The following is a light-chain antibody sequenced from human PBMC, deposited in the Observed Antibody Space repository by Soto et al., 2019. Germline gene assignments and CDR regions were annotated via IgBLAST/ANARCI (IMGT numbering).Light chain of an antibody. J-gene: IGLJ2*01. CDR3: CSYAGSYTVV. CDR1: SSDVGGYNY. V-gene: IGLV2-11*01. Sequence: QSVLTQPRSVSGSPGQSVTISCTGTSSDVGGYNYVYWYQQHPGKAPKLMIYDVNNRPSGVPDRFSGSKSGNTASLTISGLQAEDEADYYCCSYAGSYTVVFGGGTKLTVL. CDR2: DVN.